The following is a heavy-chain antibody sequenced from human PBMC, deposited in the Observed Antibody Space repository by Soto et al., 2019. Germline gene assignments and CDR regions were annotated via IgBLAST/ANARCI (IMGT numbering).Heavy chain of an antibody. Sequence: PSETLSLTCTGSGGSISSSSYYWGWIRQPPGKGLEWIGSIYYSGSTYYNPSLKSRVTISVDTSKNQFSLKLSSVTAADTAVYYCARQPYCSSTSCYPFSNWFDPWGQGTLVTVSS. V-gene: IGHV4-39*01. CDR1: GGSISSSSYY. J-gene: IGHJ5*02. CDR2: IYYSGST. D-gene: IGHD2-2*01. CDR3: ARQPYCSSTSCYPFSNWFDP.